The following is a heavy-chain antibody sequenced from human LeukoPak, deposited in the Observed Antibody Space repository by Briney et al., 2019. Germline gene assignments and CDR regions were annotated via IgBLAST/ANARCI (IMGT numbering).Heavy chain of an antibody. V-gene: IGHV2-70*04. CDR1: GFSLSTSGMR. J-gene: IGHJ4*02. D-gene: IGHD3-22*01. Sequence: SGPTLVNPTQTLTLTCTFSGFSLSTSGMRVSWIRQPPGKALEWLARIDWDDDKLYSTSLKTRLTISKDTSKNQVVLTMTNMDPVDRATYYCARTPFYYYDSSGYYYYDYWGQGTLVTVSS. CDR2: IDWDDDK. CDR3: ARTPFYYYDSSGYYYYDY.